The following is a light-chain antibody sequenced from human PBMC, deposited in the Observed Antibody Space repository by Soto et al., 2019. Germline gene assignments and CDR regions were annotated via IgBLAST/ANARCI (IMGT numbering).Light chain of an antibody. CDR3: SSFTPSSDPFYV. Sequence: QSVLTQPASVSGSPGQSVTISCTGTSSDVGGYNYVSWYQQHPGTAPKVMVFDVSKRPSGVSNRFSGSKSGNTASLTISGLQAEDESDYYCSSFTPSSDPFYVFGTGTKVTVL. J-gene: IGLJ1*01. V-gene: IGLV2-14*01. CDR1: SSDVGGYNY. CDR2: DVS.